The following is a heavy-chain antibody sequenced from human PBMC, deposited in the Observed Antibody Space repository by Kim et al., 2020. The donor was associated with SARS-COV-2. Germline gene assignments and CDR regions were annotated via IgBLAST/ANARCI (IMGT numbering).Heavy chain of an antibody. Sequence: GGSLRLSCAASGFTFSSYSMNWVRQAPGKGLEWVSYISSSSSTIYYADSVKGRFTISRDNAKNSLYLQMNSLRAEDTAVYYCARDASIRGSGYYYYFDYWGQGTLVTVSS. J-gene: IGHJ4*02. D-gene: IGHD3-22*01. CDR3: ARDASIRGSGYYYYFDY. CDR2: ISSSSSTI. CDR1: GFTFSSYS. V-gene: IGHV3-48*04.